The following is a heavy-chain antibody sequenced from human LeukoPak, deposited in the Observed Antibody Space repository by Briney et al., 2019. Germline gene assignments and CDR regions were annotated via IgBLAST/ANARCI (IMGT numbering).Heavy chain of an antibody. J-gene: IGHJ4*02. V-gene: IGHV3-21*04. CDR3: ARARPVYYGGECGY. Sequence: GGSLRLSCAASGFTFSSYSMNWVRQAPGKGLEWVSSISSSSSTIYYADSVKGRFTTSRDNAKNSLYLQMNSLRAEDTAVYYCARARPVYYGGECGYWGQGTLVTVSS. CDR1: GFTFSSYS. D-gene: IGHD3-10*01. CDR2: ISSSSSTI.